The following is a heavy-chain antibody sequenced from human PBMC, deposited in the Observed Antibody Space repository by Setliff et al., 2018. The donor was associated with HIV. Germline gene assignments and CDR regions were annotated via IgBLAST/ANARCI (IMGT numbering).Heavy chain of an antibody. CDR3: ARGLGDYGSGSYWIYYYYYMDV. Sequence: PSETLSLTCAVYGGSFSDYYWSWIRQPPGKGLEWIGEINHSGSTDYNPSLKSRVTISVDTSKNQFSLKLSSVTAADTAVYYFARGLGDYGSGSYWIYYYYYMDVWGKGTTVTVSS. V-gene: IGHV4-34*01. CDR2: INHSGST. CDR1: GGSFSDYY. J-gene: IGHJ6*03. D-gene: IGHD3-10*01.